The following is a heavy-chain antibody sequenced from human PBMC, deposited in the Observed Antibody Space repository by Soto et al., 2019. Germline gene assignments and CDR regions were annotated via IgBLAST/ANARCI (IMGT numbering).Heavy chain of an antibody. CDR3: ATGITIGTYMYYYFEY. J-gene: IGHJ4*01. CDR2: IYPGDSDT. D-gene: IGHD3-3*01. CDR1: GYDFTTHW. V-gene: IGHV5-51*01. Sequence: GESLKISCKGSGYDFTTHWVGWVRQTPGKGLEWVGIIYPGDSDTKYTPSFQGQVIISVDKSITTAYLQWGTLRASDTATYYSATGITIGTYMYYYFEYWGKGNLVTVS.